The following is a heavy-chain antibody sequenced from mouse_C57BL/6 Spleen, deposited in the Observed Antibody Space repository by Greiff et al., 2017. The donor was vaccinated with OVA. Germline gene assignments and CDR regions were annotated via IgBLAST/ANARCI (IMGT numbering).Heavy chain of an antibody. V-gene: IGHV1-64*01. J-gene: IGHJ4*01. CDR2: IHPNSGST. CDR1: GYTFTSYW. CDR3: ARERGPPYFYAMDY. D-gene: IGHD3-3*01. Sequence: VQLQQPGAELVKPGASVKLSCKASGYTFTSYWMHWVKQRPGQGLEWIGMIHPNSGSTNYNEKFKSKATLTVDKPSSTAYMQLSSLTSEDSAVYYCARERGPPYFYAMDYWGQGTSVTVSS.